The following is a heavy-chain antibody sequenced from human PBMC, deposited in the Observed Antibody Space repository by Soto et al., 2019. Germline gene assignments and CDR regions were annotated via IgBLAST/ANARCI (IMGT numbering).Heavy chain of an antibody. CDR3: VKDVEWSLDF. Sequence: EVRLVESGGGFVQPGGSLKLSCAASGFAFGSYWMNWVRQAPGRGMEWVAKINEDGRAKYFADSVMGRFTISRDNARNSVFLEMSGLRAEDTAMYYCVKDVEWSLDFWGQGALVTVSS. CDR2: INEDGRAK. V-gene: IGHV3-7*03. J-gene: IGHJ4*02. D-gene: IGHD3-3*01. CDR1: GFAFGSYW.